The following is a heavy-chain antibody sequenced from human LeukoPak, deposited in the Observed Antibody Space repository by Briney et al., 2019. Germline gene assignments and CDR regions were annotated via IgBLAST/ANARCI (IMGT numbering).Heavy chain of an antibody. Sequence: PGRSLRLSCAASGFTFSSYGMHWVRQAPGKGLEWVAVISYDGSHKYYADSVKGRFTISRDNSKNTLYLQMNSLRGEDTAVYYCAKDRSNYDILTGYSSWGQGTLSPSPQ. CDR2: ISYDGSHK. CDR1: GFTFSSYG. J-gene: IGHJ4*02. CDR3: AKDRSNYDILTGYSS. D-gene: IGHD3-9*01. V-gene: IGHV3-30*18.